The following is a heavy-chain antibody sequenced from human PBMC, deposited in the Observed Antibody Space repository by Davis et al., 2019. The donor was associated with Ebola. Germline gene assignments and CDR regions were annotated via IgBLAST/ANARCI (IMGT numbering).Heavy chain of an antibody. CDR2: IYYSGST. CDR1: GGSISSGGYY. CDR3: ARRDYGDLDY. Sequence: MPSETLSLTCTVSGGSISSGGYYWTWIRQHPGMGLEWIGSIYYSGSTYYNPSLKSRVTISVDPSKNHFSLKLSSVTAADTAVYYCARRDYGDLDYWGQGALVTVSS. D-gene: IGHD4-17*01. J-gene: IGHJ4*02. V-gene: IGHV4-31*03.